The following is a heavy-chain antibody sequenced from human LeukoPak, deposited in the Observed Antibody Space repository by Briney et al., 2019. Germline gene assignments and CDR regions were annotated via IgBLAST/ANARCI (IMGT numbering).Heavy chain of an antibody. V-gene: IGHV3-33*01. J-gene: IGHJ3*02. CDR3: ARLTTRGDAFDI. Sequence: GSLRLSCAASGFTFSSYGMHWVRQAPGKGLEWVAVIWYDGSNKYYADSVTGRFTISRDNSKNTLYLQMNSLRAEDTAVYYCARLTTRGDAFDIWGQGTMVTVSS. D-gene: IGHD4-11*01. CDR2: IWYDGSNK. CDR1: GFTFSSYG.